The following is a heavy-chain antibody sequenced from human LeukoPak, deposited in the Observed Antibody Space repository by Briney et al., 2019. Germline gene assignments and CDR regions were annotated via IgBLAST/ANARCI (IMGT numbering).Heavy chain of an antibody. Sequence: ASVKVSCKASGYTFTSYGISWVRQAPGQGLEWMGWISAYNGNTNYAQKLQGRVTMTTDTSTSTAYMELRSLRSDDTAVYYCARDEYYYHNSGSSYFDYWGQGTLVTVSS. CDR3: ARDEYYYHNSGSSYFDY. D-gene: IGHD3-22*01. J-gene: IGHJ4*02. V-gene: IGHV1-18*01. CDR1: GYTFTSYG. CDR2: ISAYNGNT.